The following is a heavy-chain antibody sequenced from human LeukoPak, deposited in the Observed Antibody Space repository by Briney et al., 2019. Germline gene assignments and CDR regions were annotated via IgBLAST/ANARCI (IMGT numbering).Heavy chain of an antibody. CDR2: IVTAGDT. Sequence: GGSLRLSCAASGFTFSSYDMHWVRQATGKGLEWVSAIVTAGDTYYPGAVKDGFTISRENAKHSLYLQMNSLRAGDTAVYYCARADQTCDILTGYWSPPHFDIWGQGPMVSVSS. J-gene: IGHJ3*02. CDR1: GFTFSSYD. V-gene: IGHV3-13*01. D-gene: IGHD3-9*01. CDR3: ARADQTCDILTGYWSPPHFDI.